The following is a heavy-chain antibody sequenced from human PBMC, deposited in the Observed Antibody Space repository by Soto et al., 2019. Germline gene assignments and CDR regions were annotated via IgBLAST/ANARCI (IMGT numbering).Heavy chain of an antibody. Sequence: ASVKVSCKASGYTFTSYAMHWVRQAPGQRLEWMGWINAGNGNTKYSQKFQGRVTITRDTSASTAYMELSSLRSEDTAVYYCARVSSSHNYYDSSGYYSGWFDPWGQGTLVTVYS. CDR3: ARVSSSHNYYDSSGYYSGWFDP. CDR2: INAGNGNT. V-gene: IGHV1-3*01. J-gene: IGHJ5*02. D-gene: IGHD3-22*01. CDR1: GYTFTSYA.